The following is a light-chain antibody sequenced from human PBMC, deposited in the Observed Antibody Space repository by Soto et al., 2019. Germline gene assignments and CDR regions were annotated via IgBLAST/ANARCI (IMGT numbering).Light chain of an antibody. V-gene: IGKV1-5*03. CDR1: QSINSW. Sequence: DIQMAQSPSTLSASVGDRVTITCRASQSINSWVAWYQQKPGKAPKLLIYKASTLESGVPSRFSGSGSGTEFTLTISNLQPDDFATYYCQQYITFWAFGQGIKVDIK. CDR3: QQYITFWA. J-gene: IGKJ1*01. CDR2: KAS.